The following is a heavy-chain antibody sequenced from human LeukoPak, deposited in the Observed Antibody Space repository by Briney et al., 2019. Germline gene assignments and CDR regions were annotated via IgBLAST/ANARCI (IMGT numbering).Heavy chain of an antibody. D-gene: IGHD2-21*02. CDR1: GFTFSSSA. V-gene: IGHV3-30-3*01. Sequence: GGSLRLSCAASGFTFSSSAMTWVRQAPGKGLEWVAVISYDGSNKYYADSVKGRFTISRDNSKNTLYLQMNSLRAEDTAVYYCARGMQALAYCGGDCYSGIDYWGQGTLVTVSS. J-gene: IGHJ4*02. CDR3: ARGMQALAYCGGDCYSGIDY. CDR2: ISYDGSNK.